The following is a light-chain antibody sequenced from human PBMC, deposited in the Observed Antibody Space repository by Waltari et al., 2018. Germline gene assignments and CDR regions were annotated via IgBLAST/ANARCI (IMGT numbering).Light chain of an antibody. CDR1: QSLRRT. V-gene: IGKV3D-15*01. Sequence: EIVMTQSPATLSLSPGESATLSCRASQSLRRTFAWFKQKPGQPPRLLIYGTSTRAAGIPARFSGSVSGTDFSPTISSLQPEDFATYYCQQYDYWPWTFGQGTRVE. CDR3: QQYDYWPWT. J-gene: IGKJ1*01. CDR2: GTS.